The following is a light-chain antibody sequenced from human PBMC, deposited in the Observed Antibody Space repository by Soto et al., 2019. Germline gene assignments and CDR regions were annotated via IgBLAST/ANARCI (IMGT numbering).Light chain of an antibody. CDR2: GTS. CDR1: QRISTSY. CDR3: QQYGDSPFT. V-gene: IGKV3-20*01. J-gene: IGKJ3*01. Sequence: EIVLTQSPGTLSLSAGERATLSCRASQRISTSYLAWYQQKPGRAPRVLVYGTSTRATRIPSRFSGSGSGTDFTLTISRLEPEDFAVYYCQQYGDSPFTFGPGTKVDIK.